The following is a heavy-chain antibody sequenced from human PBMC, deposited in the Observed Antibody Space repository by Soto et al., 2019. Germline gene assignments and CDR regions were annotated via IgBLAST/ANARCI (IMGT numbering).Heavy chain of an antibody. V-gene: IGHV3-30*18. J-gene: IGHJ6*02. CDR2: ISYDGSNK. D-gene: IGHD2-2*01. Sequence: QVQLVESGGGVVQPGRSLRLSCAASGFTFSSYGMHWVRQAPGKGLEWVAVISYDGSNKYYADSVKGRFTISRDNSKNTLYMQMNSLRAEDTAVYYCAKEGIGYCSSTSCPSKYDYYGMDVWGQGTTVTVSS. CDR3: AKEGIGYCSSTSCPSKYDYYGMDV. CDR1: GFTFSSYG.